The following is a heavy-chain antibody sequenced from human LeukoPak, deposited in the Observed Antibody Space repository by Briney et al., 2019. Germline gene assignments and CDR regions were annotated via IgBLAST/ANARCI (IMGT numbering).Heavy chain of an antibody. CDR3: AREGTMIVVVIGPDAFDI. D-gene: IGHD3-22*01. Sequence: PGGSLRLSCAASGFTFSSYAMHWVRQAPGKGLEWVAVISYDGSNKYYADSVKGRFTISRDNSKNTLYLQMNSLRAEDTAVYYCAREGTMIVVVIGPDAFDIWGQGTMVTVSS. J-gene: IGHJ3*02. CDR1: GFTFSSYA. V-gene: IGHV3-30-3*01. CDR2: ISYDGSNK.